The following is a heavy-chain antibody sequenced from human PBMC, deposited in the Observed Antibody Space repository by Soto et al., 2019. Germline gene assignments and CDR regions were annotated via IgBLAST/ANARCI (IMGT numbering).Heavy chain of an antibody. CDR2: IVVGSGNT. CDR3: AAGRLQVRYVDRREYYFDY. V-gene: IGHV1-58*01. CDR1: GFTFTSSA. Sequence: SVKVSCKASGFTFTSSAVQWVRQARGQRLEWIGWIVVGSGNTNYAQKFQERVTITRDMSTSTAYMELSSLRSEDTAVYYCAAGRLQVRYVDRREYYFDYWGQGTLGTVDS. D-gene: IGHD3-9*01. J-gene: IGHJ4*02.